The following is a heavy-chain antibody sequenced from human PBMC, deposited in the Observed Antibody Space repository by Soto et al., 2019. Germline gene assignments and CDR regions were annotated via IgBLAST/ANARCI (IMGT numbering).Heavy chain of an antibody. CDR1: GGSFSGYY. D-gene: IGHD1-26*01. V-gene: IGHV4-34*01. J-gene: IGHJ4*02. CDR3: ERGPGATTGCDY. CDR2: INHSGST. Sequence: SETLSLTCDVYGGSFSGYYWSWIRQPPGKGLEWIGEINHSGSTNYNPSLKSRVTISVDTPKNQFSLKLSSVTAADTAVYYCERGPGATTGCDYWGQGTLVTVSS.